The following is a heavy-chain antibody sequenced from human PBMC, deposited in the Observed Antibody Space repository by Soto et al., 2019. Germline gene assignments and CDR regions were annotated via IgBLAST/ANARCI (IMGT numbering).Heavy chain of an antibody. CDR1: GFTFSSYW. CDR2: IKQDGSEI. CDR3: ARVTIAAAVWFDP. V-gene: IGHV3-7*04. D-gene: IGHD6-13*01. Sequence: PGGSLRLSCAASGFTFSSYWMTWVRQAPGKGLEWVANIKQDGSEIYYVASVKGRFTVPRDNAKNSLYLQMHSLRVEDTAVYYCARVTIAAAVWFDPWGQGTLVTVSS. J-gene: IGHJ5*02.